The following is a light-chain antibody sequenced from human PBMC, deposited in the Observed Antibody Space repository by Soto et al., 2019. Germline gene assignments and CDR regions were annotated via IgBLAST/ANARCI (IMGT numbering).Light chain of an antibody. V-gene: IGLV1-47*01. Sequence: QSVLTQPPSASGTPGQRVTISCSGSSSNIGSNYVYWYQQLPGTAPKLLIYRNNQRPSGLPDRFSGSKSGTSASLAISGLRSEDEADYYWAAWDDSLSGYVFGTGTKVTVL. CDR2: RNN. CDR1: SSNIGSNY. J-gene: IGLJ1*01. CDR3: AAWDDSLSGYV.